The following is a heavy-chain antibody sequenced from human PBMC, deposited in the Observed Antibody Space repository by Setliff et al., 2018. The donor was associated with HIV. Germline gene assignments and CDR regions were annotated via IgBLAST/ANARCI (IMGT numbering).Heavy chain of an antibody. CDR2: IHTSDTT. Sequence: PSETLSLTCTVSGVSTSIHYWVWIRQPAGRGLEWIGRIHTSDTTRYHPSLQSRVAMSVDTSKNQFSLKLTSVSAADTAVYYRARGVAAAGMLMDVWGKGTTVTVSS. V-gene: IGHV4-4*07. CDR1: GVSTSIHY. CDR3: ARGVAAAGMLMDV. D-gene: IGHD6-13*01. J-gene: IGHJ6*03.